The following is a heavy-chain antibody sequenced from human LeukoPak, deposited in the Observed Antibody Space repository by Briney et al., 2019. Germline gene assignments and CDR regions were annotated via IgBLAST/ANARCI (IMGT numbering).Heavy chain of an antibody. V-gene: IGHV4-34*01. CDR3: ARAQYSSSCDL. CDR1: GGSFSGYY. Sequence: SETLSLTCDVYGGSFSGYYWSWIRQPPGKGLEWIGEINHSGSTNYNPSLKSRVTISVDTSKNQFSLKLSSVTAADTAVYYCARAQYSSSCDLWGQGTLVTVSS. CDR2: INHSGST. D-gene: IGHD6-13*01. J-gene: IGHJ5*02.